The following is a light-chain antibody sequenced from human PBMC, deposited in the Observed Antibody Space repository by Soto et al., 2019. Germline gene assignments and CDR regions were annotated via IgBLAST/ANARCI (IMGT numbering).Light chain of an antibody. CDR2: LGS. CDR1: QSLLHSNGYNY. CDR3: MQALLTRST. J-gene: IGKJ3*01. V-gene: IGKV2-28*01. Sequence: DIVMTQSPLSLPVTPGEPASISCRSSQSLLHSNGYNYLGWYLQKPGQSPQLLIYLGSNRSSGVPDRFSGSGSGTDFTLKISRVEAEDVGVYYCMQALLTRSTFGPGTKVDIK.